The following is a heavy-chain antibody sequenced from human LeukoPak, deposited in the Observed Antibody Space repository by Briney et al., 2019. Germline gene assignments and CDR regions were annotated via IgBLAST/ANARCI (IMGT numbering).Heavy chain of an antibody. CDR2: IYSGGRT. CDR1: GFTVSTNY. Sequence: GGFLRLSCAASGFTVSTNYMSWVRQAPGKGLEWVSVIYSGGRTYYADSVKGRFTISRDNSKNTLYLQMNSLGAEDTAVYYCARESNSGYYLSYWGQGTLVTVSS. J-gene: IGHJ4*02. V-gene: IGHV3-66*01. D-gene: IGHD3-22*01. CDR3: ARESNSGYYLSY.